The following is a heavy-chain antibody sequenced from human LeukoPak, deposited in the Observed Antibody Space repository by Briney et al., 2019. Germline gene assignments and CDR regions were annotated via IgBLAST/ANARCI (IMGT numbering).Heavy chain of an antibody. Sequence: ASVRVSCKASGYTFSDYSITWVRQAPGQGLEWMGWISPYNADTNYAQNFQGRVTMTTGRSTRTAYMELRNLRSDDTAVYYCARVTTVTRSPWSWGPKKIGQEVNWFDPWGQGTLITVS. J-gene: IGHJ5*02. CDR2: ISPYNADT. CDR3: ARVTTVTRSPWSWGPKKIGQEVNWFDP. CDR1: GYTFSDYS. D-gene: IGHD4-17*01. V-gene: IGHV1-18*01.